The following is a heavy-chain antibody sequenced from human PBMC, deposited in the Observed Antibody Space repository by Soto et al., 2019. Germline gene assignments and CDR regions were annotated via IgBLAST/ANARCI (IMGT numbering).Heavy chain of an antibody. J-gene: IGHJ5*02. CDR1: GGTFSSYA. CDR3: ARDVLCFDP. CDR2: IIPIFGTA. V-gene: IGHV1-69*13. Sequence: ASVKVSCKASGGTFSSYAISWVRQAPGQGLEWMGGIIPIFGTANYAQKFQGRVTITADESTSTAYMELSIFRSEDTAVYCVARDVLCFDPWGQGTLVTVSS.